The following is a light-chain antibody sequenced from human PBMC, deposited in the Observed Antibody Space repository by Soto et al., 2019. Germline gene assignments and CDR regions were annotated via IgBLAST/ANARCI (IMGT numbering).Light chain of an antibody. Sequence: DIQMTQSPSSLSASVGDRVTITCRASQDISNHLAWFQQKPGKAPQSLISAASSLQSGVPSKFSGSGPGTDCTLSISSLQPEDVATHCCQQYNSYPVSFGGGTKVEI. CDR1: QDISNH. J-gene: IGKJ4*01. CDR2: AAS. CDR3: QQYNSYPVS. V-gene: IGKV1-16*02.